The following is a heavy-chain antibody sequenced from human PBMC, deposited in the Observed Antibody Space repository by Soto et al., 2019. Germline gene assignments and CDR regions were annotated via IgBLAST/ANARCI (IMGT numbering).Heavy chain of an antibody. CDR3: ARARQWLGQYYFDY. Sequence: QVQLVQSGAEVKKPGASVKVSCKASGYTFTSYAMHWVRQAPGQRLEWMGWINAGNGNTKYSQKFQGRVTITRDTSASTAYMELSSLRSEDTAVYYCARARQWLGQYYFDYWGQGTLVTVSS. D-gene: IGHD6-19*01. CDR1: GYTFTSYA. J-gene: IGHJ4*02. CDR2: INAGNGNT. V-gene: IGHV1-3*01.